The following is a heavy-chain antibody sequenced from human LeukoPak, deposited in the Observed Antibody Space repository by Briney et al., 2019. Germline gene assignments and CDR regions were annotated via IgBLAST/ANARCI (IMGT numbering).Heavy chain of an antibody. V-gene: IGHV3-11*05. CDR2: ISGGSGYT. Sequence: PGGSLRLSCAGSGFTFSDYYMSWIRQAPGKGLEWVSHISGGSGYTSYADSVKGRFTVSRDNTKNSLYLQMNSLRAEDTAVYYCARARDYAVHWGQGILVTVSS. CDR1: GFTFSDYY. CDR3: ARARDYAVH. D-gene: IGHD4-17*01. J-gene: IGHJ4*02.